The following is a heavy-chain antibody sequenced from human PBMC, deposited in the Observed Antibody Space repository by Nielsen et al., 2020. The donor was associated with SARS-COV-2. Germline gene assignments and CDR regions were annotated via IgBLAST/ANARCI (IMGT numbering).Heavy chain of an antibody. J-gene: IGHJ3*02. CDR3: AKRVDTSMVIGPFDI. CDR2: ISYDGSNK. V-gene: IGHV3-30*04. CDR1: GFTFSSYA. Sequence: GESLKISCAASGFTFSSYAMHWVRQAPGKGLEWVAVISYDGSNKYYADSVKGRFTISRDNSKNTVYLQMNSLRAEDTAVYYCAKRVDTSMVIGPFDIWGQGTMVTVSS. D-gene: IGHD5-18*01.